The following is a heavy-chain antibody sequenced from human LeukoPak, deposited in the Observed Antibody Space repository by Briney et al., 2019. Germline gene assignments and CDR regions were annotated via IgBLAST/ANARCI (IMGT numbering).Heavy chain of an antibody. Sequence: TGGSLRLSCAASGFTFSSYWMSWVRQAPGKGLEWVANIKQDGSEKYYVDSVKGRFTISRDNAKNSLYLQMSSLRAEDTAVYYCARDLGILWFGELSLDYWGQGTLVTVSS. CDR2: IKQDGSEK. J-gene: IGHJ4*02. CDR1: GFTFSSYW. V-gene: IGHV3-7*01. D-gene: IGHD3-10*01. CDR3: ARDLGILWFGELSLDY.